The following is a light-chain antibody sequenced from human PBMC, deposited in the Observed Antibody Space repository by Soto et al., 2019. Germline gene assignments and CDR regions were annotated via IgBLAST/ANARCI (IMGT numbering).Light chain of an antibody. V-gene: IGKV3-20*01. CDR3: QKYGSSL. CDR1: QSVSSSH. Sequence: EIVLSQSPCTLSLSPGERATLSCRASQSVSSSHLAWYQQKPGQAPRLLIFGASSRATGIPDRFSGSGSGTDFTLTISRLEPEDFAVYYCQKYGSSLFGGGTKVDIK. J-gene: IGKJ4*01. CDR2: GAS.